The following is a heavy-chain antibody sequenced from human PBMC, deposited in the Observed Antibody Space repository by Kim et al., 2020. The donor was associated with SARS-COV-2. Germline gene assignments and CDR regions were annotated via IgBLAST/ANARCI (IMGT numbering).Heavy chain of an antibody. D-gene: IGHD2-2*01. CDR2: IYYSGST. CDR3: ASKDIVVVPYYFDY. Sequence: SETLSLTCTVSGGSISSSSYYWGWIRQPPGKGLEWIGSIYYSGSTYYNPSLKSRVTISVDTSKNQFSLKLSSVTAADTAVYYCASKDIVVVPYYFDYWGQGTLVTVSS. CDR1: GGSISSSSYY. V-gene: IGHV4-39*01. J-gene: IGHJ4*02.